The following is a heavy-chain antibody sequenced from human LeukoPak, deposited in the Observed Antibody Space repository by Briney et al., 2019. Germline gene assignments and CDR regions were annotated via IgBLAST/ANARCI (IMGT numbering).Heavy chain of an antibody. CDR3: ARGLGYYDSSVGY. D-gene: IGHD3-22*01. Sequence: SETLSLTCTVSGGSISSYYWSWIRQPAGKGLEWIGRIYTSGSTNYNPSLKSRVSISVDTSKNQFSLKLNSVTAADTAVYHCARGLGYYDSSVGYWGQGTLVTVSS. CDR2: IYTSGST. V-gene: IGHV4-4*07. CDR1: GGSISSYY. J-gene: IGHJ4*02.